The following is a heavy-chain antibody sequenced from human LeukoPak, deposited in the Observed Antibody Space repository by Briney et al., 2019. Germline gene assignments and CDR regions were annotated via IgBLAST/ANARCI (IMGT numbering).Heavy chain of an antibody. V-gene: IGHV1-69*13. CDR1: GGTFSSYA. J-gene: IGHJ4*02. Sequence: GASAKVSCKASGGTFSSYAISWVRQAPGQGLEWMGGIIPIFGTANYAQKFQGRVTITADESTSTAYMELSSLRSEDTAVYYCARAYSPPQWSPFDYWGQGTLVTVSS. CDR3: ARAYSPPQWSPFDY. D-gene: IGHD6-13*01. CDR2: IIPIFGTA.